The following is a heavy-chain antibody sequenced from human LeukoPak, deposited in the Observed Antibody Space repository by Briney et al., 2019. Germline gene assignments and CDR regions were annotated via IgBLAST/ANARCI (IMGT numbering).Heavy chain of an antibody. CDR2: INPNSGGT. CDR1: GYTFTGYC. CDR3: ARDSIAAAGPED. V-gene: IGHV1-2*02. Sequence: ASVKVSCKASGYTFTGYCMHWVRQAPGQGVEWMGWINPNSGGTNYAQKFQGRVTMTRDTSISTAYMELSRLRSDDTAVYYCARDSIAAAGPEDWGQGTLVTVSS. J-gene: IGHJ4*02. D-gene: IGHD6-13*01.